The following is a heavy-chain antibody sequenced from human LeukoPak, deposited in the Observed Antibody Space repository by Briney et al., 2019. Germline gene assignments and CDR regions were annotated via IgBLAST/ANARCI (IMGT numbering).Heavy chain of an antibody. CDR2: INPNSGGT. CDR1: GYTFTGYY. V-gene: IGHV1-2*04. CDR3: ARESGSILGPMDV. D-gene: IGHD3-3*01. Sequence: ASVKLSCRASGYTFTGYYMHWVRQAPGQGLEWMGWINPNSGGTNYAQKFQGWVTMTRDTSISTAYMELSRLRSDDTAVYYCARESGSILGPMDVWGKGTTVTVSS. J-gene: IGHJ6*04.